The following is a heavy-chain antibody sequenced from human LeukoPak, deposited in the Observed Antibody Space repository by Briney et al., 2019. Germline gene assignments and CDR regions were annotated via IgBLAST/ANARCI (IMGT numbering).Heavy chain of an antibody. CDR3: ARKYYYGSGSYYFDY. CDR2: ISGSGGST. V-gene: IGHV3-23*01. D-gene: IGHD3-10*01. CDR1: GFTFSSYA. J-gene: IGHJ4*02. Sequence: PGGSLRLSCAASGFTFSSYAMSWVRQAPGKGLEWVSAISGSGGSTYYADSVKGRFTISRDNSKNTLYLQMNSLRAEDTAVYYCARKYYYGSGSYYFDYWGQGTLVTVSS.